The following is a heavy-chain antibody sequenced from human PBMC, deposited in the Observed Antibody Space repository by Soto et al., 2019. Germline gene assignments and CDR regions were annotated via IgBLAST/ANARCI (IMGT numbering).Heavy chain of an antibody. J-gene: IGHJ3*02. Sequence: SATLSLTSAVPGGSIRSGGYSWSWIRQPPGKGLECIGYIYHSGSTYYNPSLKSRVTISVDRSKNQFSLKLSSVTAADTAVYYCARALILTGYYIHDAFDIWGQGTMVT. CDR2: IYHSGST. CDR1: GGSIRSGGYS. CDR3: ARALILTGYYIHDAFDI. D-gene: IGHD3-9*01. V-gene: IGHV4-30-2*01.